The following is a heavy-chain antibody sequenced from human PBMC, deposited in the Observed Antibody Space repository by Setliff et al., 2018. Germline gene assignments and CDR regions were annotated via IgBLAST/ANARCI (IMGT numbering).Heavy chain of an antibody. CDR2: IDPSDSYT. CDR1: GYSFTRNW. V-gene: IGHV5-10-1*01. J-gene: IGHJ6*02. Sequence: GESLKLSCKGSGYSFTRNWISWVRQMPGKGLEWMGRIDPSDSYTNYSPSFQGHVTISADKSISTAYVQWSNLKASDTAMYYCARVGVYYYDSSGYHRSPYYYYYGMDVWGQGTTVTVSS. D-gene: IGHD3-22*01. CDR3: ARVGVYYYDSSGYHRSPYYYYYGMDV.